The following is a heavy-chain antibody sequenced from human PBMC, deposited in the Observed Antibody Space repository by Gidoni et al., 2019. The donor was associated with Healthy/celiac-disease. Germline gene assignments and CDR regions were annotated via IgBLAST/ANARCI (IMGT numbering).Heavy chain of an antibody. CDR1: GGPFRSYA. CDR3: ARYSNRYDAFDI. CDR2: IIPIFGTA. D-gene: IGHD4-4*01. V-gene: IGHV1-69*01. Sequence: QVQLVQSGAEAKKPGSSVKVSCKASGGPFRSYAISWVRQAPGQGLEWMGGIIPIFGTANYAQKFQGRVTITADESTSTAYMELSSLRSEDTAVYYCARYSNRYDAFDIWGQGTMVTVSS. J-gene: IGHJ3*02.